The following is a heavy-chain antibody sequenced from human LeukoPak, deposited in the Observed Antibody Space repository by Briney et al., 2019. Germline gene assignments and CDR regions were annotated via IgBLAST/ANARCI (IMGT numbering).Heavy chain of an antibody. V-gene: IGHV4-31*03. CDR3: ARVLYWYSNYYYYYGMDV. CDR2: IYYSGST. J-gene: IGHJ6*02. CDR1: GGSISSGGYY. D-gene: IGHD4-11*01. Sequence: KSSQTLSLTCTVSGGSISSGGYYWSWIRQHPGKGLEWIGYIYYSGSTYYNPSLKSRVTISVDTSKNQFSLKLSSVTAADTAVYYCARVLYWYSNYYYYYGMDVWGQGTTVTVSS.